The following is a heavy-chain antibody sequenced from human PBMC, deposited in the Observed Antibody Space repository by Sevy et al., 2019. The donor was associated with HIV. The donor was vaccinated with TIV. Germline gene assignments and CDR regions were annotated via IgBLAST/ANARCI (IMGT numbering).Heavy chain of an antibody. CDR1: GFTFSSYS. J-gene: IGHJ3*02. CDR3: AKDSQINWNYLARAFDI. Sequence: GGSLRLSCAASGFTFSSYSMNWVRQAPGKGLEWVSSISSSSSYIYYADSVKGRFTISRDNAKNSLYLQTNSLRAEDTAVYYCAKDSQINWNYLARAFDIWGQGTMVTVSS. D-gene: IGHD1-7*01. V-gene: IGHV3-21*01. CDR2: ISSSSSYI.